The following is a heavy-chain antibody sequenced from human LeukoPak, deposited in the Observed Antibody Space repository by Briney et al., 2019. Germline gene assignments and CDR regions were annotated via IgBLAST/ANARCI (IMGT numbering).Heavy chain of an antibody. V-gene: IGHV3-21*01. Sequence: GGSLRLSCAASGFTFSSSAMTWVRQAPGKGLEWVSAISDNGYDTFYADSVKGRFTISRDNAKNSLYLQMNSLRAEDTAVYYCARVLGFSYGSEYWGQGTLVTVSS. D-gene: IGHD5-18*01. CDR3: ARVLGFSYGSEY. CDR2: ISDNGYDT. J-gene: IGHJ4*02. CDR1: GFTFSSSA.